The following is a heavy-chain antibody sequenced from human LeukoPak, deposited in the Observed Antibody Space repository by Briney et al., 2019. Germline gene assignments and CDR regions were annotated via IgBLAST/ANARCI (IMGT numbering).Heavy chain of an antibody. Sequence: PSETLSLTCAVYGGSFSGYYWSWIRQPPGKGLEWIGEINHSGSTNYNPSLKSRVTISVDTSKNQFSLKLSSVTAADTAVYYCARQGYNYDFWSGYYRPYYYMDVWGKGTTVTVSS. D-gene: IGHD3-3*01. V-gene: IGHV4-34*01. CDR1: GGSFSGYY. J-gene: IGHJ6*03. CDR2: INHSGST. CDR3: ARQGYNYDFWSGYYRPYYYMDV.